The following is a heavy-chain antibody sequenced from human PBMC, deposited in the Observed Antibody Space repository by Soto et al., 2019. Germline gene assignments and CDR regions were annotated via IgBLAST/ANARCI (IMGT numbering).Heavy chain of an antibody. CDR2: ISSNGGST. J-gene: IGHJ4*02. D-gene: IGHD3-22*01. CDR1: GFTFSSYA. Sequence: GGSLRLSCSASGFTFSSYAMHWVRQAPGKGLEYVSAISSNGGSTYYADSVRGRFTISRDNSKNTLLLQMSSLGAEVTAVYYFVKDGARKTYYYDSSGYYYNFDYWGQGTLVTVSS. CDR3: VKDGARKTYYYDSSGYYYNFDY. V-gene: IGHV3-64D*08.